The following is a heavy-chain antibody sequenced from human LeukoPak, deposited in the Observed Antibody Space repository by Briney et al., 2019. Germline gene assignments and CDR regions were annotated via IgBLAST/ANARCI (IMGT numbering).Heavy chain of an antibody. CDR3: ASGGRYSSGWYGYYFDY. CDR1: GFTFSSFG. D-gene: IGHD6-19*01. CDR2: IWFDGSEK. J-gene: IGHJ4*02. Sequence: PGGSLRLSCVASGFTFSSFGMHWVRQTPGKGLEWVSFIWFDGSEKYYADSVKGRFTISRDNSKNTLTLQMNSLRVEDTAVYYCASGGRYSSGWYGYYFDYWGQGTLVTVSS. V-gene: IGHV3-33*01.